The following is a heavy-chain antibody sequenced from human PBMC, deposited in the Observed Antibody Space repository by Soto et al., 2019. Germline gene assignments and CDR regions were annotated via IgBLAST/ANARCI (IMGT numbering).Heavy chain of an antibody. Sequence: ASLKVSCKSSGYPFTSYYMHWVRQAPGQGLEWMGIINPSGGSTSYAQKFQGRVTMTRDTSTSTVYMELSSLRSEDTAVYYCARARAKMTTVTTPFDYWGQGTLVTVSS. D-gene: IGHD4-17*01. V-gene: IGHV1-46*03. CDR2: INPSGGST. CDR1: GYPFTSYY. CDR3: ARARAKMTTVTTPFDY. J-gene: IGHJ4*02.